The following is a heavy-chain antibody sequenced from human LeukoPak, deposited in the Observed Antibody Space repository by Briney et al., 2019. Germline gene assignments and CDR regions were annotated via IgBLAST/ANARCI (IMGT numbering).Heavy chain of an antibody. J-gene: IGHJ4*02. CDR1: GFSFNSDW. CDR2: IKHDGSEK. D-gene: IGHD3-16*01. CDR3: TRRLDD. V-gene: IGHV3-7*01. Sequence: GGSLRLSCAASGFSFNSDWMDWVRQAPGKGLEWVANIKHDGSEKNCLDSVKGRFTISRDNAQNSLYLQMNGLRVEDSAVYYCTRRLDDWGRGTPVTVSS.